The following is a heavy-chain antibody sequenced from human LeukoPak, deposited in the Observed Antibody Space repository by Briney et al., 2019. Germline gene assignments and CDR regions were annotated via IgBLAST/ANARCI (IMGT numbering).Heavy chain of an antibody. Sequence: GGSLRLSCAASGFTFGSYSMNWVRQAPGKGLEWVSSISSSSSYIYYADSVKGRFTISRDNAKNSLYLQMNSLRAEDTAVYYCARDLEYSSSSVFLEPWGQGTLVTVSS. J-gene: IGHJ5*02. CDR1: GFTFGSYS. CDR3: ARDLEYSSSSVFLEP. V-gene: IGHV3-21*01. CDR2: ISSSSSYI. D-gene: IGHD6-13*01.